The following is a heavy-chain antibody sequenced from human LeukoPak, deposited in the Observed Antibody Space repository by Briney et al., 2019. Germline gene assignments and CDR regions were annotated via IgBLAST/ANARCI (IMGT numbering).Heavy chain of an antibody. Sequence: SETLSLTCTVTGGSISSYYWSWIRQPPGKGLDWIGYIYYSGRTNYNPSLKSRVTISVDTSKNQFSLKLSSVTAADTAVYYCARGRGGDGYNYNYWGQGTLVTVSS. V-gene: IGHV4-59*01. J-gene: IGHJ4*02. CDR2: IYYSGRT. CDR1: GGSISSYY. D-gene: IGHD5-24*01. CDR3: ARGRGGDGYNYNY.